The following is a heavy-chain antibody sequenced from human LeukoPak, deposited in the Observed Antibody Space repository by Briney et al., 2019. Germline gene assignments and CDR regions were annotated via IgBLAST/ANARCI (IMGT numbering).Heavy chain of an antibody. Sequence: SETLSLTCAVYGGSFSGYYRSWIRQPPGKGLEWIGEINHSGSTNYNPSLKSRVTISVDTSKNQFSLKLSSVTAADTAVYYCASPTYIAAAGKEIDYWGQGTLVTVSS. D-gene: IGHD6-13*01. CDR2: INHSGST. J-gene: IGHJ4*02. CDR1: GGSFSGYY. V-gene: IGHV4-34*01. CDR3: ASPTYIAAAGKEIDY.